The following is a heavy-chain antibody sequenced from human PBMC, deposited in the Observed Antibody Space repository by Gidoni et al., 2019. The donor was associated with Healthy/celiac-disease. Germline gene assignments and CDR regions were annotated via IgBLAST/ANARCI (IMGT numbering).Heavy chain of an antibody. V-gene: IGHV4-4*07. J-gene: IGHJ4*02. D-gene: IGHD4-17*01. Sequence: QVQLHESGPGLVEPSETLSLTCTGSGCSISSYYWSWIRQPAGKGLEWIGRIYTSGSTNYNPSLKSRVTMSVDTSKNQFSLKLSSVTAADTAVYYCAREDWDGDYANYFDYWGQGTLVTVSS. CDR3: AREDWDGDYANYFDY. CDR1: GCSISSYY. CDR2: IYTSGST.